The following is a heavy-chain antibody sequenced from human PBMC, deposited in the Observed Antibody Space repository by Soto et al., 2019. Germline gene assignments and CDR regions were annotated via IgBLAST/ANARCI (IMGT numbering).Heavy chain of an antibody. CDR2: TYYRSKWYN. Sequence: PSQTLSLTCAISGDSVSSNSAAWTWIRQSPSRGLEWLGRTYYRSKWYNDYAVSVKSRITINPDTSKNQFSLQLNSVTPEDTAVYYCARDLVRAASLPQGNHYYYYGMDVWGQGTTVTVSS. J-gene: IGHJ6*02. CDR1: GDSVSSNSAA. V-gene: IGHV6-1*01. D-gene: IGHD6-6*01. CDR3: ARDLVRAASLPQGNHYYYYGMDV.